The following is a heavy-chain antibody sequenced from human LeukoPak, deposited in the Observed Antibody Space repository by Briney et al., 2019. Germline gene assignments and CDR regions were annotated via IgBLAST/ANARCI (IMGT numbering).Heavy chain of an antibody. CDR1: GYTLTELS. V-gene: IGHV1-24*01. D-gene: IGHD2-2*01. CDR3: ATEEYCSSTSCPLGY. CDR2: FDPEDGET. J-gene: IGHJ4*02. Sequence: ASVKVSCKVSGYTLTELSMHWVRQAPGKGLEWMGGFDPEDGETIYAQKFQGRVTMTEDTSTDTAYMELSSLRSEDTAVYYCATEEYCSSTSCPLGYWGQGTLVTVSS.